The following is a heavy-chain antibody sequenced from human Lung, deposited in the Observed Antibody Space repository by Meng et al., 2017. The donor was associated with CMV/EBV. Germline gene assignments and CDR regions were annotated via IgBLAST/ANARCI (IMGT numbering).Heavy chain of an antibody. J-gene: IGHJ5*02. CDR1: GFTFSSFA. CDR2: VSSSGGTT. CDR3: AKPPAYYSS. D-gene: IGHD3-16*01. V-gene: IGHV3-23*01. Sequence: GGSLRLSCAASGFTFSSFAMSWVRQAPGRGLEWVSGVSSSGGTTSYADSVKGRFIISRDNSRNTVYLQMNSLRAEDTAIYYCAKPPAYYSSWRQGILVTFSS.